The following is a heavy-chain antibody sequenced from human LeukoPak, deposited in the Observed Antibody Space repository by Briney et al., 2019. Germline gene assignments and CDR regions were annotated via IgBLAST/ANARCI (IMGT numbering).Heavy chain of an antibody. Sequence: GGSLRLSCAASGFIFTHYGFHWVRQAPGKGLEWVAVIGVDGTMKYYAESVKGRFTIFRDNSRNTLYLQMNSLRAEDTAVYYCVLVVVPAAVWHFDLWGRGTLVTVSS. D-gene: IGHD2-2*01. CDR3: VLVVVPAAVWHFDL. J-gene: IGHJ2*01. CDR1: GFIFTHYG. V-gene: IGHV3-33*01. CDR2: IGVDGTMK.